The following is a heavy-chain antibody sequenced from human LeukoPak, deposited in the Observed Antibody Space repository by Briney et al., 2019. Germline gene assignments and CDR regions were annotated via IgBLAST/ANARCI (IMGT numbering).Heavy chain of an antibody. CDR2: IYPGDSDT. V-gene: IGHV5-51*01. CDR1: GYSFTSYW. Sequence: GESLKISCKGSGYSFTSYWIGWVRQLPGKGLEWLGIIYPGDSDTRYSPSFQGRVTISADKSTSTAYLQWSSLKASDTAMYYCARHTHSFYCDSAYYDNWFDPWGQGTLVTVSS. J-gene: IGHJ5*02. D-gene: IGHD3-22*01. CDR3: ARHTHSFYCDSAYYDNWFDP.